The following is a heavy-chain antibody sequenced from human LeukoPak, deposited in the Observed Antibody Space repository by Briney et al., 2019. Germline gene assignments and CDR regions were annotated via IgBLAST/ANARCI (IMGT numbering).Heavy chain of an antibody. CDR1: VYTLTELS. Sequence: ASVKVSCKVSVYTLTELSMHWVRQAPGKGLEWRGGFDPEDGETIYAQKFQGRVPMTEAPSTDTAYLELSRLRSEDPAVYYCARSPTVTNTSSSYSMDVWGKGTTVTVSS. D-gene: IGHD4-11*01. CDR2: FDPEDGET. J-gene: IGHJ6*03. CDR3: ARSPTVTNTSSSYSMDV. V-gene: IGHV1-24*01.